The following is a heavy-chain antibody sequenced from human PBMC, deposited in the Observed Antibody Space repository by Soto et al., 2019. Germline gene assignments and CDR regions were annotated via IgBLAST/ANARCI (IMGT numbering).Heavy chain of an antibody. J-gene: IGHJ4*02. Sequence: EVQLLESGGGLVQPGGSLRLSCAASGFTFSSYAMSWVRQAPGKGLEWVSAISGSGGSTYYADSVKGRFTISRDNSKNTLYLKMNSLRAEDTAVYYCAKGRMRNQYCRGGSCYPKGPYYFDYWGQGTLVTVSS. V-gene: IGHV3-23*01. CDR1: GFTFSSYA. CDR3: AKGRMRNQYCRGGSCYPKGPYYFDY. D-gene: IGHD2-15*01. CDR2: ISGSGGST.